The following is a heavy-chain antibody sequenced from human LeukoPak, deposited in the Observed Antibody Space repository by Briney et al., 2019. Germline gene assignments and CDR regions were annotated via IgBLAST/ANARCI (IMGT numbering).Heavy chain of an antibody. CDR3: ASTIAAGGWIQLGHALDI. D-gene: IGHD5-18*01. J-gene: IGHJ3*02. Sequence: GGSLRLSCAASGFTFSSYWMSWVRQAPGKGLEWVANIKQDGSEKYYVDSVKGRFTISRDNAKNSLYLQMNSLRAEDTAVYYCASTIAAGGWIQLGHALDIWGQGTMVTVSS. CDR1: GFTFSSYW. V-gene: IGHV3-7*01. CDR2: IKQDGSEK.